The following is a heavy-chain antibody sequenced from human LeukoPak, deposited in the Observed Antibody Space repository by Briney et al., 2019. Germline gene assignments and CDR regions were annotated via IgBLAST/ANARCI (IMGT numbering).Heavy chain of an antibody. CDR2: ISGSGGST. Sequence: GGSLRLSCAASGFTFSSYAMSWVRQAPGKGLEWVSAISGSGGSTYYADSVKGRFTISRDNSKTTLYLQMNSLRAEDTAVYYCAKGHIVLMVYALYFDYWGQGALVTVSS. D-gene: IGHD2-8*01. V-gene: IGHV3-23*01. J-gene: IGHJ4*02. CDR3: AKGHIVLMVYALYFDY. CDR1: GFTFSSYA.